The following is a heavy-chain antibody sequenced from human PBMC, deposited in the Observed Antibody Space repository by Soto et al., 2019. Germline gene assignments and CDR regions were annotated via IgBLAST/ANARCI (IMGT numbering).Heavy chain of an antibody. D-gene: IGHD3-3*01. CDR3: ARDAPPTTTGVGPSYTMDV. Sequence: QMQLVQSGAEVKKPGASVKVSCKASGYTFTSYQMHWVRQAPGQGLEWLGIINPSGGRITYAPRFQGTDMMTRDTSTNTVYMELRGLRYEDTAVYYCARDAPPTTTGVGPSYTMDVWGQGTTVTVS. V-gene: IGHV1-46*01. CDR1: GYTFTSYQ. CDR2: INPSGGRI. J-gene: IGHJ6*02.